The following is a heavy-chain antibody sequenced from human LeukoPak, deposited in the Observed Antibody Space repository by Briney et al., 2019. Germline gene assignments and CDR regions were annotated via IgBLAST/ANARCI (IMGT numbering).Heavy chain of an antibody. J-gene: IGHJ4*02. D-gene: IGHD6-6*01. CDR3: AKDYGTHSSSSFFDY. V-gene: IGHV3-9*01. Sequence: GGSLRLSCAAPGFTFDDYAMHWVRQAPGKGLEWVSGISWNSGSIGYADSVKGRFTISRDNAKNSLYLQMNSLRAEDTALYYCAKDYGTHSSSSFFDYWGQGTLVTVSS. CDR2: ISWNSGSI. CDR1: GFTFDDYA.